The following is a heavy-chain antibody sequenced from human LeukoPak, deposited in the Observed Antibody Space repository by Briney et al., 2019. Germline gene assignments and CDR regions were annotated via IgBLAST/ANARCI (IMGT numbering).Heavy chain of an antibody. CDR2: ISWSSGTI. V-gene: IGHV3-9*03. D-gene: IGHD4-23*01. Sequence: GGSLRLSCAASGFTFSSYAMHWVRQAPGKGLEWVSGISWSSGTIGYADSVKGRFTISRDNAKNSLYLQMNSLRAEDMALYYCTKGLLAVVTHSFDIWGQGTMVTVSS. J-gene: IGHJ3*02. CDR1: GFTFSSYA. CDR3: TKGLLAVVTHSFDI.